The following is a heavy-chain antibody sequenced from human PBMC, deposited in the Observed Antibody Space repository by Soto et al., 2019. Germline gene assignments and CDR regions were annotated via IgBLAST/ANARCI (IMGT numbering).Heavy chain of an antibody. CDR1: GFTFSIYN. V-gene: IGHV3-48*01. CDR2: ISCTSNTR. Sequence: TGGSLRLSCAASGFTFSIYNMNWVRQAPGKGQEWISYISCTSNTRYYADSVKGRFTIFRDNAKNSLYLQMDSLRAEDTAVYYCARGAQWGTIFGVVIIPDYYYYGMDVWGQGTTVTVSS. J-gene: IGHJ6*02. D-gene: IGHD3-3*01. CDR3: ARGAQWGTIFGVVIIPDYYYYGMDV.